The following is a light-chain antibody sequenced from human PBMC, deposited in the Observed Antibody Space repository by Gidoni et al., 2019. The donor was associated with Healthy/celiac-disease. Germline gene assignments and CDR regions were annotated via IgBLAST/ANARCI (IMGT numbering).Light chain of an antibody. J-gene: IGKJ1*01. CDR1: QSVSSSY. V-gene: IGKV3-20*01. Sequence: EIVFTQSPGTLSLSPGERATLACRASQSVSSSYLAWYQQKPGQAPRLLIYGASSRATGITDRFSGSGSGTDFTLTISRLEPEDFAVYYCQQYGSSPRTFGQGTKVESK. CDR3: QQYGSSPRT. CDR2: GAS.